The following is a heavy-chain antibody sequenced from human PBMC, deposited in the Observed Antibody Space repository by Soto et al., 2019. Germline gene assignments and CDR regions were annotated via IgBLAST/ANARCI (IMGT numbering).Heavy chain of an antibody. J-gene: IGHJ6*02. V-gene: IGHV4-61*01. CDR3: ARDFNSGYYDILTGYWYYYYGMDV. D-gene: IGHD3-9*01. CDR2: IYYSGST. Sequence: PSETLSLTCTVSGGSVSSGSYYWSWIRQPPGKGLEWIGYIYYSGSTNYNPSLKSRVTISVDTSKNQFSLKLSSVTAADTAVYYCARDFNSGYYDILTGYWYYYYGMDVWGQGTTVTVSS. CDR1: GGSVSSGSYY.